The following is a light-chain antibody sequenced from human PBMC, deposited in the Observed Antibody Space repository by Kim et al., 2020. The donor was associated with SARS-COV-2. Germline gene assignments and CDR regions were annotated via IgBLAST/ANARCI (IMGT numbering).Light chain of an antibody. Sequence: EIVLTQSPATLSLSPGERATLSCRASQSVSPYLAWYQQKPGQAPRLLIYDASKRATGIRARFSGSGSGTDFTLTISSLEPDDFAVYYCQLRTNWLTSGGGTKVDIK. CDR2: DAS. V-gene: IGKV3-11*01. CDR3: QLRTNWLT. J-gene: IGKJ4*01. CDR1: QSVSPY.